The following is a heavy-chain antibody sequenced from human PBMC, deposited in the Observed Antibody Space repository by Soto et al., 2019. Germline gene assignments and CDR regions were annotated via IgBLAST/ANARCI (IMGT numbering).Heavy chain of an antibody. CDR1: GYTFTSYA. CDR3: ARDRATITMGRGVILKCNWFDP. J-gene: IGHJ5*02. D-gene: IGHD3-10*01. V-gene: IGHV1-3*01. Sequence: ASVKVFCKASGYTFTSYAMHWVRQAPGQRLEWMGWINAGNGNTKYSQKFQGRVTITRDTSASTAYMEQSSLRSEDTAVYYCARDRATITMGRGVILKCNWFDPWGQGALVTVSS. CDR2: INAGNGNT.